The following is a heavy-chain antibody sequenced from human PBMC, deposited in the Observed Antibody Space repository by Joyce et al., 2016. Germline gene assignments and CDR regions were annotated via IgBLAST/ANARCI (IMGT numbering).Heavy chain of an antibody. CDR1: GFTFSKYW. V-gene: IGHV3-7*03. CDR2: IKEDGSER. Sequence: EVRLVESGGGLVQPGGSLRLSCAASGFTFSKYWLSWVRQAPGKGLEWVTNIKEDGSERDAVDSVKGRFSISRDNAKNFLYLQMNSLRAEDTAMYYCARSTDWYAFDIWGPGTKVIVSS. D-gene: IGHD2-21*01. CDR3: ARSTDWYAFDI. J-gene: IGHJ3*02.